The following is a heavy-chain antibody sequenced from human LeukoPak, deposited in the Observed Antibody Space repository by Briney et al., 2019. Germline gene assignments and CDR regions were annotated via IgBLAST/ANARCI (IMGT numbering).Heavy chain of an antibody. CDR1: GYTFTSYY. D-gene: IGHD1-26*01. CDR2: INPSGGST. CDR3: ARVVGAINFDY. Sequence: GASMKVSCKASGYTFTSYYMHWVRQAPGQGLEWMGIINPSGGSTSYAQKFQGRVTMTRDMSTSTVYMELSSLRSEDTAVYYCARVVGAINFDYWGQGTLVTVSS. J-gene: IGHJ4*02. V-gene: IGHV1-46*01.